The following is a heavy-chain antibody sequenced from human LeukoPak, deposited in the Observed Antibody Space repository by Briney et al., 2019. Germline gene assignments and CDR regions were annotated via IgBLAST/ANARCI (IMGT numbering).Heavy chain of an antibody. J-gene: IGHJ4*02. Sequence: PGGSLRLSCGTSGFNFRNYGIHWVRQAPGKGLEWVAFAHYIGNYAYYAESVKGRFSVSRDVSKSTVYLQMNSLGVEDTALYYCAKDGRRTWDLDYWGRGTLVTVSS. D-gene: IGHD3/OR15-3a*01. CDR1: GFNFRNYG. V-gene: IGHV3-30*02. CDR3: AKDGRRTWDLDY. CDR2: AHYIGNYA.